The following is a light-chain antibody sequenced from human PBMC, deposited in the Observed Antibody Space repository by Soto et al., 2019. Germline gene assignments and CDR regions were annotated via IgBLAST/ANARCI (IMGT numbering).Light chain of an antibody. Sequence: QSALTQPPSASGTPGQRVTISCSGSSSNIGSNTVNWYQQLPGTAPKLLIYSNNQRPSGVPDRSSGSKSGTSASLAISGLQSEDEADYYCAAWDDSLNGPVFGTGTKVTVL. J-gene: IGLJ1*01. CDR2: SNN. CDR1: SSNIGSNT. V-gene: IGLV1-44*01. CDR3: AAWDDSLNGPV.